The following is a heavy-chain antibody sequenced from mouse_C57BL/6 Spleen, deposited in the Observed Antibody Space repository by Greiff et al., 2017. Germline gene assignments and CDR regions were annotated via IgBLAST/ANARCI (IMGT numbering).Heavy chain of an antibody. CDR2: IRSKSNNYAT. Sequence: EVKLMESGGGLVKPKGSLKLSCAASGFSFNTYAMNWVRQAPGKGLEWVARIRSKSNNYATYYADSVKDRFTISRDDSESMLYLQMNNLKTEDTAMYYCVRYDYDYYAMDYWGQGTSVTVSS. J-gene: IGHJ4*01. CDR3: VRYDYDYYAMDY. V-gene: IGHV10-1*01. D-gene: IGHD2-4*01. CDR1: GFSFNTYA.